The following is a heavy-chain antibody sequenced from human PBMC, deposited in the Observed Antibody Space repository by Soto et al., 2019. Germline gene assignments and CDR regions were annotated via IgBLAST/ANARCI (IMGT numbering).Heavy chain of an antibody. J-gene: IGHJ4*02. D-gene: IGHD6-19*01. Sequence: QVQLVESGGGVVHPGRSLRLSCAASGFTFSSYGMHGVRQAPGKGLEWVAVIWYDGSNKYYADSVKGRFTISRDNSKNTLYLQMNSLRAEDRAVYYCARDGTSIAVAGYFDYWGQGTLVTVSS. CDR3: ARDGTSIAVAGYFDY. CDR1: GFTFSSYG. CDR2: IWYDGSNK. V-gene: IGHV3-33*01.